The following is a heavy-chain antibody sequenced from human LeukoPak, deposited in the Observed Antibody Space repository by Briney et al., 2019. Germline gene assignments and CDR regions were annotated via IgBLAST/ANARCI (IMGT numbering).Heavy chain of an antibody. CDR2: ISYDGSNK. D-gene: IGHD3-3*01. J-gene: IGHJ4*02. CDR3: ARGSEFS. Sequence: PGGSLRLSCAASGFTFSSYAMHWVRQAPGKGLEWVAVISYDGSNKYYADSVKGRFTISRDNSKNTLYLQMNSLRAEDTAVYYCARGSEFSWGQGTLVTVSS. CDR1: GFTFSSYA. V-gene: IGHV3-30-3*01.